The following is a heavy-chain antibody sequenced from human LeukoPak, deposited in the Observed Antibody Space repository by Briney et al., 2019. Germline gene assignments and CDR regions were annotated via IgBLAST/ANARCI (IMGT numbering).Heavy chain of an antibody. CDR1: GYTFTGYY. CDR2: INPNSGGT. D-gene: IGHD5-24*01. Sequence: ASVKVSCKASGYTFTGYYMHWVRQAPGQGLEWMGWINPNSGGTIYAQKFQGRVTMTRDTSISTAYMELSRLRSDDTAVYYCAREISRLQFDYWGQGTLATVSS. CDR3: AREISRLQFDY. V-gene: IGHV1-2*02. J-gene: IGHJ4*02.